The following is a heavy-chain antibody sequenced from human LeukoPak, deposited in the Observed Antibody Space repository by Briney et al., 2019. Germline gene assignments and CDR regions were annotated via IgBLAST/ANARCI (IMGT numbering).Heavy chain of an antibody. D-gene: IGHD6-13*01. V-gene: IGHV3-20*04. CDR2: INWNGGST. CDR3: ARGYSSSWYRSVWYYYYMDV. Sequence: GGSLRLSCAASGFTFDDYGMSWVRQAPGKGLEWVSGINWNGGSTGYADSVKGRFTISRDNAKNSLYLQMNSLRAEDTAVYYCARGYSSSWYRSVWYYYYMDVWGKGTTVTVSS. CDR1: GFTFDDYG. J-gene: IGHJ6*03.